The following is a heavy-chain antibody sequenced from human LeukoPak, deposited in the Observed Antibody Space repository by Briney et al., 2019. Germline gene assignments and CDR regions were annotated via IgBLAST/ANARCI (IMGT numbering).Heavy chain of an antibody. CDR3: ARGAYCGSASCYVTD. D-gene: IGHD2-2*01. V-gene: IGHV4-4*07. CDR2: IYPSGST. Sequence: PSETLSLTCTVSGGSLSDYFWTWIRQPAGKGLEWIGRIYPSGSTNYNPSLRSRVTILVDKSKNQFSLKLNSVTAADTAVFYCARGAYCGSASCYVTDWGQGTLVTVSS. J-gene: IGHJ4*02. CDR1: GGSLSDYF.